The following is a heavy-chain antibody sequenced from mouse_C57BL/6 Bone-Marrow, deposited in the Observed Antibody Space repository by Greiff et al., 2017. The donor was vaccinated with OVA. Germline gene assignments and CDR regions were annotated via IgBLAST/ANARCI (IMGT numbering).Heavy chain of an antibody. V-gene: IGHV1-9*01. CDR1: GYTFTGYW. CDR3: ARSGYYYGSREEGGYYFDY. CDR2: ILPGSGST. J-gene: IGHJ2*01. D-gene: IGHD1-1*01. Sequence: QVQLQQSGAELMKPGASVKLSCKATGYTFTGYWIEWVKQRPGHGLEWIGEILPGSGSTNYNEKFKGKATFTADTSSNTAYMQLSSLTTEDSAIYYCARSGYYYGSREEGGYYFDYWGQGTTLTVSS.